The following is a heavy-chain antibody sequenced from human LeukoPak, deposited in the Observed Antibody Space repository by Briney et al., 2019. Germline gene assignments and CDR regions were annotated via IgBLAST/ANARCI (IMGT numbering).Heavy chain of an antibody. J-gene: IGHJ4*02. CDR1: GFTVSSNY. D-gene: IGHD3-22*01. CDR2: IYSGGST. CDR3: ASPSKYYYDSSGYYTY. Sequence: GGSLRLSCAASGFTVSSNYMSWVRQAPGKGLEWVSVIYSGGSTYYADSVKGRFTISRDNSKNTLYLQMNSLKAEDTAVYYCASPSKYYYDSSGYYTYWGQGTLVTVSS. V-gene: IGHV3-53*01.